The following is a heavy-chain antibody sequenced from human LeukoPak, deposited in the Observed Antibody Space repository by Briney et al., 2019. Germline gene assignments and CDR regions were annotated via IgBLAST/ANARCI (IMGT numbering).Heavy chain of an antibody. D-gene: IGHD5-12*01. Sequence: RASVKVSCKASGYTFTSYGISWVRQAPGQGLEWMGWISAYNGNTNYAQKLHGRVTMTTDTSTSTAYMELRSPRSDDTAVYYCARYGGYTTPNSFDYWGQGTLVTVSS. V-gene: IGHV1-18*01. CDR1: GYTFTSYG. J-gene: IGHJ4*02. CDR3: ARYGGYTTPNSFDY. CDR2: ISAYNGNT.